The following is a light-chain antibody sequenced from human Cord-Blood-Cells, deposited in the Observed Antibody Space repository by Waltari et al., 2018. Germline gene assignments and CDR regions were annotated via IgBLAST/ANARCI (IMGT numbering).Light chain of an antibody. CDR3: SSYTSSSTLGV. CDR2: DVS. Sequence: QSALTQPASVSGSPGQSITISCTGTSSDVGGYNYASWYQQHPGKAPKLTIYDVSNRTSGVSNRVSGSKSGNTASLTISGLQAEDEADYYCSSYTSSSTLGVFGGGTKLTVL. J-gene: IGLJ3*02. V-gene: IGLV2-14*01. CDR1: SSDVGGYNY.